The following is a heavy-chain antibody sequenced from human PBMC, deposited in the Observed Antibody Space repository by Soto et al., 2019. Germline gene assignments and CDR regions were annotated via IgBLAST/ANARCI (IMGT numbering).Heavy chain of an antibody. Sequence: PGGSLRLSCAASGVTFSSYAMNWVRQAPGKGLEWVSTISDTGGGTFYAGSVKGRFTISRDNSKNTLYLQMHRLRADDSAIYFCAVGRHKTSGSNTWFDPWGRGTQVTGSS. J-gene: IGHJ5*02. CDR2: ISDTGGGT. V-gene: IGHV3-23*01. CDR3: AVGRHKTSGSNTWFDP. D-gene: IGHD3-22*01. CDR1: GVTFSSYA.